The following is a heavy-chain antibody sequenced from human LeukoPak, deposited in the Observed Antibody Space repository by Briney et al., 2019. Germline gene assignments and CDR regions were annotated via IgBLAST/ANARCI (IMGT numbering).Heavy chain of an antibody. J-gene: IGHJ5*02. CDR1: GFTFSSYA. D-gene: IGHD3-10*01. Sequence: GGSLRLSCAPSGFTFSSYAMHWVRQAPGKGLEWVADISYDVSNKYYADSVKGRFTISRDNSKNTLYLQMNSLRAEDTAVYYCARANMVRGAGSFFDRNWFDPWGQGTLVTVSS. CDR3: ARANMVRGAGSFFDRNWFDP. CDR2: ISYDVSNK. V-gene: IGHV3-30*04.